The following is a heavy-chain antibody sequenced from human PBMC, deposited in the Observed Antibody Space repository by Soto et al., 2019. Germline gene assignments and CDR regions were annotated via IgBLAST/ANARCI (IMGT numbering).Heavy chain of an antibody. CDR1: GFTFSSYS. CDR3: ASTIRFLEWLPQVFFDY. D-gene: IGHD3-3*01. V-gene: IGHV3-21*01. J-gene: IGHJ4*02. CDR2: ISSSSSYI. Sequence: PGGSLRLSCAASGFTFSSYSMNWVRQAPGKGLEWVSSISSSSSYIYYADSVKGRFTISRDNAKNSLYLQMNSLRAEDTAVYYCASTIRFLEWLPQVFFDYWGQGTLVTVSS.